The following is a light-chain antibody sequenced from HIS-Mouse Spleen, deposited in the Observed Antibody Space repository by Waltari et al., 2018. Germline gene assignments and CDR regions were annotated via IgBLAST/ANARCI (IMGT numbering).Light chain of an antibody. Sequence: SYELTQPPSVSVSPGQTARITCSGAALPKQYSYWYQQKPGQAPGLVVYDDSDRPEGIPERFSGSNSGNTATLTISRVEAGDEADYYCQVWDSSSDHRVFGGGTKLTVL. CDR1: ALPKQY. J-gene: IGLJ3*02. CDR2: DDS. CDR3: QVWDSSSDHRV. V-gene: IGLV3-21*02.